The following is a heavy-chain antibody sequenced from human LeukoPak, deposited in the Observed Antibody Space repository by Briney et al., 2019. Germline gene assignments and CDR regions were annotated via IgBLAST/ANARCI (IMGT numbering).Heavy chain of an antibody. V-gene: IGHV4-31*03. CDR3: ARGRYYYYMDV. CDR1: GGSISSGGYY. J-gene: IGHJ6*03. CDR2: IYYSGST. Sequence: SQTLSLTCTVSGGSISSGGYYWSWIRQHAGKGLEWIGYIYYSGSTYYNPSLKSRVTISVDTSKNQFYLKLSSVTAADTAVYYCARGRYYYYMDVWGKGTTVTVSS.